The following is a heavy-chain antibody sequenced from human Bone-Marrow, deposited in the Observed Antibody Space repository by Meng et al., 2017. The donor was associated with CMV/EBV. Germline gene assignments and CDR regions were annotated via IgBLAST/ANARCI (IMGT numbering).Heavy chain of an antibody. D-gene: IGHD2-2*02. CDR3: ARDRQLLLYGVYYGMDV. CDR1: GFTFSSYA. J-gene: IGHJ6*02. Sequence: GESLKISCAASGFTFSSYAMHWVRQAPGKGLEWVAVISYDGSNKYYADSVKGRFTISRDNSKNTLYLQMNSLRAEDTAVYYCARDRQLLLYGVYYGMDVWGQGTTVTVSS. CDR2: ISYDGSNK. V-gene: IGHV3-30*14.